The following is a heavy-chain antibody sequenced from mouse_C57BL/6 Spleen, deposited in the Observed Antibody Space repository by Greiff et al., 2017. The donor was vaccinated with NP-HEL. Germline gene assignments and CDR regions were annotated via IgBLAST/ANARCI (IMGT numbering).Heavy chain of an antibody. Sequence: EVQLQQSGPELVKPGASVKMSCTASGYTFTDYNLHWVKQSHGKSLEWIGYINPNNGGTSNNQKFKGKATLTVNKSSSTAYMELRSLTSEDSAVYYCARFPSYYSNPYFDYWGQGTTLTVSS. CDR3: ARFPSYYSNPYFDY. CDR1: GYTFTDYN. V-gene: IGHV1-22*01. J-gene: IGHJ2*01. D-gene: IGHD2-5*01. CDR2: INPNNGGT.